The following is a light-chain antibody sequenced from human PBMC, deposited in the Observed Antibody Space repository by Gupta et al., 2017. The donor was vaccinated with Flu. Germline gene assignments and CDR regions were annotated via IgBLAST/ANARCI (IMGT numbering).Light chain of an antibody. CDR1: SSDIGGYIY. CDR2: EVT. J-gene: IGLJ3*02. Sequence: SITISCTGTSSDIGGYIYVSWYQQHPGKAPKLMIYEVTNRPSGVSNRFSGSKSGNSASLTISGLQADDEADYYCSSYTSSSTLVFGGGTKLTVL. V-gene: IGLV2-14*01. CDR3: SSYTSSSTLV.